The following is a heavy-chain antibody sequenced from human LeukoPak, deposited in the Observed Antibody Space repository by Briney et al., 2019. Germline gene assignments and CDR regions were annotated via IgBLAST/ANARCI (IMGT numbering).Heavy chain of an antibody. CDR1: GGSISSYY. V-gene: IGHV4-59*01. Sequence: SETLSLTCTVSGGSISSYYWSWIRQPPGKGLEWIGYIYYSGSTNYNPSLKSRVTISVDTSKNQFSLKLSSVTAADTAEYYCARGPQQSITIFGVADSYNWFDPWGQGTLVTVSS. CDR3: ARGPQQSITIFGVADSYNWFDP. D-gene: IGHD3-3*01. CDR2: IYYSGST. J-gene: IGHJ5*02.